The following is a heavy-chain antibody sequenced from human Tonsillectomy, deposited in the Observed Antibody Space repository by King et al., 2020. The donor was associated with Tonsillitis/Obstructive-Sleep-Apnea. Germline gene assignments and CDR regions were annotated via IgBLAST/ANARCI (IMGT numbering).Heavy chain of an antibody. J-gene: IGHJ5*02. CDR3: AKVNAYDSXGYYSA. CDR1: GFTXXXYA. CDR2: ISGSGEST. V-gene: IGHV3-23*04. Sequence: QLVQSGGGLVQPGGSLRLSCAAXGFTXXXYAMSWVRQAPGKGLEWVSGISGSGESTYYEDSVKGRFTISRDNSKNTLYLQMNSLRVEDTAVYYCAKVNAYDSXGYYSAWGQGTLVTVSS. D-gene: IGHD3-22*01.